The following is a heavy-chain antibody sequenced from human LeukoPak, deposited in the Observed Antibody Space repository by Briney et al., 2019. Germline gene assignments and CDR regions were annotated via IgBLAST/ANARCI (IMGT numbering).Heavy chain of an antibody. Sequence: GGSLRLSCAASGFTFSNAWMSWVRQAPGKGLEWVGRIKSKTDGGTTDYAAPVKGRFTISRDDSKNTLYLQMNSLKTEDTAVYYCTTGPSIAAHYFDCWGQGTLVTVSS. CDR2: IKSKTDGGTT. CDR1: GFTFSNAW. V-gene: IGHV3-15*01. CDR3: TTGPSIAAHYFDC. J-gene: IGHJ4*02. D-gene: IGHD6-6*01.